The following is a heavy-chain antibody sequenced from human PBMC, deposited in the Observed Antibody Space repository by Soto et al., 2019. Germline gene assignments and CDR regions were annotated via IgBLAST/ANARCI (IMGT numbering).Heavy chain of an antibody. V-gene: IGHV1-69*12. CDR2: IIPIFGTA. CDR1: GGTFSSYA. CDR3: ARDLAAAGTDYYGMDV. D-gene: IGHD6-13*01. J-gene: IGHJ6*02. Sequence: QVQLVQSGAEVKKPGSSVKVSCKASGGTFSSYAISWVRQAPGQGLEWMGGIIPIFGTANYAQKFQGRVTIIADESTSTAYMELSSLRSEDTAVYYCARDLAAAGTDYYGMDVWGQGTTVTVSS.